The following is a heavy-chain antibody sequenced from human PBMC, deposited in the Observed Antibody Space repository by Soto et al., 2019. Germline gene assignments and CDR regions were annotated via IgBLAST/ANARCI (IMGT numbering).Heavy chain of an antibody. D-gene: IGHD6-13*01. Sequence: GGSLRLSCAASGFTFSSYGMHWVRQAPGKGLEWVAVIWYDGSNKYYADSVKGRFTISRDNSKNTLYLQMNSLRAEDTAVYYCARDLSSWYKGAQYYFDYWGQGTLVTVSS. V-gene: IGHV3-33*01. CDR1: GFTFSSYG. CDR2: IWYDGSNK. CDR3: ARDLSSWYKGAQYYFDY. J-gene: IGHJ4*02.